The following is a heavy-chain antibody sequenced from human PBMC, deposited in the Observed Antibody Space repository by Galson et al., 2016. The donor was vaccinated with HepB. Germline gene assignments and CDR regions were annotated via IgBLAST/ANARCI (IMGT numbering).Heavy chain of an antibody. CDR3: ARRGGDIPFDS. J-gene: IGHJ4*02. CDR1: GYSFTSYW. CDR2: IDPTDSYT. D-gene: IGHD2-21*02. V-gene: IGHV5-10-1*01. Sequence: QSGAEVKKPGESLRIACKGSGYSFTSYWITWVRQMPGKGLEWMGRIDPTDSYTDYSPSFQGHVTISADKSISTAYLQWRSLKASDTAVYYCARRGGDIPFDSWGQGTLVTVSS.